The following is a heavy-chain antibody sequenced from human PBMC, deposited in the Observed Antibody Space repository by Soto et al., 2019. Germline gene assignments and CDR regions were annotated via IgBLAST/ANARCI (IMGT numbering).Heavy chain of an antibody. Sequence: SVTLSVTCTVAGGYISSYCWSWIRQPPGKGLEWVGSIYYSGSTYYNPSLKSRVTISVDTSKNQFSLKLSSVTAADTAVYYCARHPRDSSSLLNWFDPWGQGTLVTVSS. CDR3: ARHPRDSSSLLNWFDP. V-gene: IGHV4-39*01. J-gene: IGHJ5*02. CDR2: IYYSGST. CDR1: GGYISSYC. D-gene: IGHD6-13*01.